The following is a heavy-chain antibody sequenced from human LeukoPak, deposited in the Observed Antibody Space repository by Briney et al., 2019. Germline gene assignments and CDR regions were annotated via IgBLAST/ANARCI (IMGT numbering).Heavy chain of an antibody. CDR1: GFTFSSYA. CDR2: ISGSGGSA. D-gene: IGHD3-9*01. CDR3: ASTLRYFDWLFGEFDY. Sequence: GGSLRLSCAASGFTFSSYAMSWVRQAPGKGLEWVSAISGSGGSAYYADSVKGRFTISRDNSKNTLYLQMNSLRAEDTAVHYCASTLRYFDWLFGEFDYWGQGTLVTVSS. V-gene: IGHV3-23*01. J-gene: IGHJ4*02.